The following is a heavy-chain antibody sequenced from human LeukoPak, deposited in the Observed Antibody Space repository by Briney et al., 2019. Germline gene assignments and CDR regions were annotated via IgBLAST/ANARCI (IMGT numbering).Heavy chain of an antibody. J-gene: IGHJ4*02. Sequence: PSETLSLTCAVSGGSLSGHHCNWLRQPPGKGLEWIGELNHSGTTNYEPSLRGRVAISVDTSNNQCSLRLTSVTAADTAVYYCARDPCSTSSCPLRYWGQGTQVT. V-gene: IGHV4-34*01. CDR2: LNHSGTT. D-gene: IGHD2-15*01. CDR3: ARDPCSTSSCPLRY. CDR1: GGSLSGHH.